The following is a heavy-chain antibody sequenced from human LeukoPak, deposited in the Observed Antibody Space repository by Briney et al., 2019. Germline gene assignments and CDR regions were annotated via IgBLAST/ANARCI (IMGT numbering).Heavy chain of an antibody. D-gene: IGHD4-17*01. CDR3: ARGDTYGAFDI. J-gene: IGHJ3*02. CDR1: GFTFSSYS. V-gene: IGHV3-48*01. CDR2: ISSSSSTI. Sequence: GGSLGLSCAASGFTFSSYSMNWVRQAPGKGLEWVSYISSSSSTIYYADSVKGRFTISRDNAKNSLYLQMNSLRAEDTAVYYCARGDTYGAFDIWGQGTMVTVSS.